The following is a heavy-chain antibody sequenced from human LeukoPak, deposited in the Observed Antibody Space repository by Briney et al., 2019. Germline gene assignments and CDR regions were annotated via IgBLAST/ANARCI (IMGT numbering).Heavy chain of an antibody. CDR3: AREDTGVAFDI. V-gene: IGHV3-48*03. CDR1: RFTSSSYD. D-gene: IGHD2-8*01. J-gene: IGHJ3*02. CDR2: ISSSGIK. Sequence: PGGSLRLSCAASRFTSSSYDMNWVRPATAKGLEWVSYISSSGIKHYADSVKGRFNISRDNAKNSLYLQMNSLRVEDTVVYYCAREDTGVAFDIWGQGTTVTV.